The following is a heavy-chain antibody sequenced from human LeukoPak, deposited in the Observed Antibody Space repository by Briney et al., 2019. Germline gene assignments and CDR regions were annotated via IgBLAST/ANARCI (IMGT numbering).Heavy chain of an antibody. Sequence: SETLSLTCTVSGVSISSYYWSWIRQPAGKGLEWIGRIHTSGSTKYNPSLKSRVTMSVDTSKNQFSLKLSSVTAADTAVHYCARDQYYYGSGSLYMDVWGKGTTVTVSS. CDR2: IHTSGST. J-gene: IGHJ6*03. V-gene: IGHV4-4*07. D-gene: IGHD3-10*01. CDR1: GVSISSYY. CDR3: ARDQYYYGSGSLYMDV.